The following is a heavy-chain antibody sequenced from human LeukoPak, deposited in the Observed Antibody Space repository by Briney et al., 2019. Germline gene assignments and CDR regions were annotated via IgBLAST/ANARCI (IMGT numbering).Heavy chain of an antibody. CDR3: ARVGQYCSSTSCYNFDY. CDR2: IYYSGST. CDR1: GGSISSSSYY. D-gene: IGHD2-2*01. Sequence: SETLSLTCTVSGGSISSSSYYWGWIRQPPGKGLEWIGSIYYSGSTYYNPSLKSRVTISVDTSKNQFSLKLSSVTAADTAVYYCARVGQYCSSTSCYNFDYWGQGTLVTVSS. V-gene: IGHV4-39*07. J-gene: IGHJ4*02.